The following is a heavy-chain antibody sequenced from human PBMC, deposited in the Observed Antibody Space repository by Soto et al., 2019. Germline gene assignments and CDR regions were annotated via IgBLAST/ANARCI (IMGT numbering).Heavy chain of an antibody. Sequence: QVQLVQSGAEVKKPGSSVKVSCKASGGSFSSYALSWVRQAPGQGLEWMGGIIPIFGTASYAQKFQGRATITADDSTRTGYMELSSLRSGDTAMYYCARSWSGYFDGMDVWGRGTTVTVSS. CDR1: GGSFSSYA. J-gene: IGHJ6*02. V-gene: IGHV1-69*12. D-gene: IGHD3-3*01. CDR2: IIPIFGTA. CDR3: ARSWSGYFDGMDV.